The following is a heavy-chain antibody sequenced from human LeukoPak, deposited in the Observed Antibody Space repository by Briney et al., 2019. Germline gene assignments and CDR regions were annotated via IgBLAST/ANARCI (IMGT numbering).Heavy chain of an antibody. D-gene: IGHD2-2*01. CDR1: GFTLDDYA. Sequence: PGGSLRLSCAASGFTLDDYAMHWVRQAPGKGLEWVSGISWNSGSIGYADSVKGRFTISRDNAKNSLYLQMNSLRAEDTALYYCAKDIVVVPAAMSMDYWGQGTLVTVSS. J-gene: IGHJ4*02. V-gene: IGHV3-9*01. CDR2: ISWNSGSI. CDR3: AKDIVVVPAAMSMDY.